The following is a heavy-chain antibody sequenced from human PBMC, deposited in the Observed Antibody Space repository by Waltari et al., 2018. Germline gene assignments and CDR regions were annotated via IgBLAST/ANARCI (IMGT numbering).Heavy chain of an antibody. V-gene: IGHV3-48*03. CDR1: GFTFSDYE. Sequence: EVQLVESGGGLVQPGGSLRLSCAAFGFTFSDYEMNWVRQAPGKGLELVSDIGSTGDVIYYADSVKGRFTISRDNAKNSLFLHLSSLTGEDTAVYYCVRRLRWSRAYWGQGTPVTVSS. D-gene: IGHD4-17*01. CDR2: IGSTGDVI. J-gene: IGHJ4*02. CDR3: VRRLRWSRAY.